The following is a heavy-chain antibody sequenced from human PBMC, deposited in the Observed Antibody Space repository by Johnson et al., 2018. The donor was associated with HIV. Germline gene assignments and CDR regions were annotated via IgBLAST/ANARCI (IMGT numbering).Heavy chain of an antibody. CDR1: GFTFSTYA. Sequence: VQLVESGGGLVQPGESLRLSCAASGFTFSTYAMSWVRQAPGKGLEWVSTIPAGGRNLYYGDSVKGRFTISRDTSKNTLYLQMNSLRAEDTAVYYCAKDSEWTIFGVVTAQGAFDIWGQGTMVTVSS. D-gene: IGHD3-3*01. V-gene: IGHV3-23*04. J-gene: IGHJ3*02. CDR3: AKDSEWTIFGVVTAQGAFDI. CDR2: IPAGGRNL.